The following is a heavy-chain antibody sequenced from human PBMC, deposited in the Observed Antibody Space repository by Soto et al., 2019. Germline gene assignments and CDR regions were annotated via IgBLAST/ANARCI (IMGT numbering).Heavy chain of an antibody. V-gene: IGHV4-4*02. J-gene: IGHJ4*02. D-gene: IGHD1-7*01. Sequence: QVQLQESGPGLVKPSGTLSLTCAVSGGSFTSNNWWTWVRQPPGQGLEWIGEIYRTGSTNYNPSLKSRFTISLDRSENQFSLKVTSLTAADTAVYSCASRDPGTSVDYWGQGTLFTVSS. CDR3: ASRDPGTSVDY. CDR2: IYRTGST. CDR1: GGSFTSNNW.